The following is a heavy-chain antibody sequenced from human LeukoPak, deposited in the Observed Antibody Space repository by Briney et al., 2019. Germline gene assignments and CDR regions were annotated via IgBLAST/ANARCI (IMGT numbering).Heavy chain of an antibody. D-gene: IGHD5-12*01. CDR1: GHSISSSSDC. Sequence: SETLSLTCTVSGHSISSSSDCWDWLRQPPGKGLEWYGNLYNSANTHYNPPLKTRITMSVDTSKIQFSLKLNSVTAADTGIYYCARHSRSAYTGYENAFDIWGQGTMVTVSS. CDR3: ARHSRSAYTGYENAFDI. J-gene: IGHJ3*02. V-gene: IGHV4-39*01. CDR2: LYNSANT.